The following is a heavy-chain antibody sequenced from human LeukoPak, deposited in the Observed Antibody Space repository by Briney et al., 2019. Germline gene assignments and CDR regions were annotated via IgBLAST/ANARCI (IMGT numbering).Heavy chain of an antibody. CDR1: GFSLSGYW. D-gene: IGHD2-8*02. CDR3: TRVQAGRSGLMDV. CDR2: ISPEGSGT. J-gene: IGHJ6*02. V-gene: IGHV3-74*01. Sequence: PGGSLRLSCAASGFSLSGYWMHWVRQAPEKGLVRVSRISPEGSGTTYADSVKGRFTISRDNSKNTLYLQMNSLRDEDAAVYHCTRVQAGRSGLMDVWGRGTTVTVSS.